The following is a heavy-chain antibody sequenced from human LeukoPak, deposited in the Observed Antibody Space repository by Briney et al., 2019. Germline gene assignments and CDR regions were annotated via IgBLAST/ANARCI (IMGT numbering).Heavy chain of an antibody. Sequence: TGGSLRLSCAASGFTFSSYEMNWVRQAPGKGLEWVSYISSSGSTIYYADSVKGRFTISRDNAKNSLYLQMNSLRAEDTAVYYCASNYYGSGSYSHNWFDPWGQGTLVTVSS. D-gene: IGHD3-10*01. CDR1: GFTFSSYE. CDR2: ISSSGSTI. J-gene: IGHJ5*02. CDR3: ASNYYGSGSYSHNWFDP. V-gene: IGHV3-48*03.